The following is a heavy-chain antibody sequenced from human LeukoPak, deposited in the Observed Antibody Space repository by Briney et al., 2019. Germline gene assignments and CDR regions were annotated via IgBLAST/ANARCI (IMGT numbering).Heavy chain of an antibody. V-gene: IGHV3-23*01. CDR3: AKALRDTARMDV. D-gene: IGHD5-18*01. Sequence: GGSLRLSCAASGFTFSSYAMTWVRQAPGKGLEWVSAISGSGDSTYYADSVQGRFTISRDNSKNTLYLQMNSLRVEDTAVYYCAKALRDTARMDVWGKGTTVTVSS. CDR1: GFTFSSYA. J-gene: IGHJ6*04. CDR2: ISGSGDST.